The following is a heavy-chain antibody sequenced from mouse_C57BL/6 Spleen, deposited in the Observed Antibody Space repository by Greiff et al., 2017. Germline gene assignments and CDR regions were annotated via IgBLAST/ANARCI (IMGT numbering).Heavy chain of an antibody. CDR2: ISNGGGST. V-gene: IGHV5-12*01. J-gene: IGHJ2*01. CDR1: GFTFSDYY. Sequence: EVQRVESGGGLVQPGWSLKLSCAASGFTFSDYYMYWVRQTPEKRLEWVAYISNGGGSTYYPDTVKGRFTISRDNAKNTLYLQMSRLKSEDTAMYYCARGYDYYFDYWGQGTTLTVSS. CDR3: ARGYDYYFDY. D-gene: IGHD2-4*01.